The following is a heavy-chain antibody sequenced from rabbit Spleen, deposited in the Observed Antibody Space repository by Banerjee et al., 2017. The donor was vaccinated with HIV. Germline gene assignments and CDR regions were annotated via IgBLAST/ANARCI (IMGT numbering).Heavy chain of an antibody. J-gene: IGHJ4*01. CDR2: IYTGSSGST. CDR1: GFSFSSSYD. Sequence: QEQLVESGGGLVQPEGSLTLTCTVSGFSFSSSYDMSWVRQAPGKGLEWIGFIYTGSSGSTYYASWAKGRFTISKTSSTTVTLQMTSLTAADTATYFCARDKPNTGADDFNLWGPGTLVTVS. CDR3: ARDKPNTGADDFNL. D-gene: IGHD7-1*01. V-gene: IGHV1S45*01.